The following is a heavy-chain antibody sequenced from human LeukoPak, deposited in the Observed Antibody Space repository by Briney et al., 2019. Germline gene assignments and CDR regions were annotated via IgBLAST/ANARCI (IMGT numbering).Heavy chain of an antibody. J-gene: IGHJ4*02. D-gene: IGHD3-10*01. CDR2: IYYSGST. Sequence: SETLSLTCTVSGGSISGYYWSWIRQPPGKGLEWIGYIYYSGSTNYNPSLKSRVTISVDTSKNQFSLKLSSVTAADTAVYYCARQGYGSGSYVYYWGQGTLVTVSS. V-gene: IGHV4-59*08. CDR3: ARQGYGSGSYVYY. CDR1: GGSISGYY.